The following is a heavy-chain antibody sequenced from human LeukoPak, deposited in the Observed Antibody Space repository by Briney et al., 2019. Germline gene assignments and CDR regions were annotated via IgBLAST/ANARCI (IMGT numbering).Heavy chain of an antibody. CDR1: GFTFSSYS. V-gene: IGHV3-23*01. Sequence: GGSLRLSCAASGFTFSSYSMNWVRQAPGKGLEWVSGISRSGPTYYTDSVKGRFTISRDNFKNTLYLQMNSLRTDDTAVYYCAKGGYFAFEDWGQGTMVSVSS. CDR3: AKGGYFAFED. CDR2: ISRSGPT. D-gene: IGHD2-2*03. J-gene: IGHJ3*01.